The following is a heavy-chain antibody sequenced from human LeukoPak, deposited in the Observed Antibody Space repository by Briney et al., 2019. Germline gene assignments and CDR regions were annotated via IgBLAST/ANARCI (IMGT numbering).Heavy chain of an antibody. CDR1: GDSISSSSYY. CDR2: IYYRGST. D-gene: IGHD3-22*01. CDR3: ARRRYYDSTGYLD. J-gene: IGHJ1*01. Sequence: PSETLSLTCTISGDSISSSSYYWGWIRQPPGKGLEWIGDIYYRGSTYYNPSLKSRVSISIDTSNNQFSLPLNSVTAADTALYFCARRRYYDSTGYLDWGQGTLVTVSS. V-gene: IGHV4-39*01.